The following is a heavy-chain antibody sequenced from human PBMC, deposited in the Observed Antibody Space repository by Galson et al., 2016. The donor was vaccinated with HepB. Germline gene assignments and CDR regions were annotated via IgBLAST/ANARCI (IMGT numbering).Heavy chain of an antibody. CDR2: IYYSGSP. CDR3: ARTKWFGELFDF. Sequence: SETLSLTCTVSGGSLSPNYWSWVRQSPGKGLQWIGYIYYSGSPNYNPSLKSRATISVDTSKNEFSLKLSSVAAADTAVHYCARTKWFGELFDFWGQGTLVTVSS. CDR1: GGSLSPNY. D-gene: IGHD3-10*01. V-gene: IGHV4-59*01. J-gene: IGHJ4*02.